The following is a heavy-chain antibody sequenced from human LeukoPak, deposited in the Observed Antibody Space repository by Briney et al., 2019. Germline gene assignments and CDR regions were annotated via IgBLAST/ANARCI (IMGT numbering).Heavy chain of an antibody. CDR1: GYTFTGYH. V-gene: IGHV1-2*02. CDR2: INPNSGAT. D-gene: IGHD1-14*01. CDR3: ARLSGNHFDY. Sequence: GAAVKLSCKASGYTFTGYHMHWVRQPPGQGLEWMAWINPNSGATDYAQKFQGRVTMTRDTSTSTAYMGLSRLRSDDTAVYYCARLSGNHFDYWGQGTPVTVSS. J-gene: IGHJ4*02.